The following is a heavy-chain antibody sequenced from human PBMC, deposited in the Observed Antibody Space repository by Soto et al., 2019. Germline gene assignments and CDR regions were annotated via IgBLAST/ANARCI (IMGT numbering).Heavy chain of an antibody. D-gene: IGHD3-3*01. J-gene: IGHJ6*02. CDR1: GGSISSSSYY. Sequence: SETLSLTCTVSGGSISSSSYYWGWIRQPPGKGLEWIGSIYYSGSTYYNPSLKSRVTISVDTSKNQFSLKLSSVTAADTAVYYCARHDFWSGYHLSDYYGMDVWGQGTTVTVSS. CDR2: IYYSGST. V-gene: IGHV4-39*01. CDR3: ARHDFWSGYHLSDYYGMDV.